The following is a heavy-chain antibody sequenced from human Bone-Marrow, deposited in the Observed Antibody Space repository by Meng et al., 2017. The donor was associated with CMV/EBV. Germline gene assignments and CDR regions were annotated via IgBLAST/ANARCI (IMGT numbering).Heavy chain of an antibody. CDR3: ARMVIGSGSRYFDY. J-gene: IGHJ4*02. V-gene: IGHV5-51*01. CDR1: GFSFTSYW. Sequence: GGSLRFSCKGSGFSFTSYWIGWVRQMPGKGLEWMGIIYPGDSDTRYSPSFQGQVTISADKSISTAYLQWSSLKASDTAMYYCARMVIGSGSRYFDYWGQGTPVTVSS. CDR2: IYPGDSDT. D-gene: IGHD3-10*01.